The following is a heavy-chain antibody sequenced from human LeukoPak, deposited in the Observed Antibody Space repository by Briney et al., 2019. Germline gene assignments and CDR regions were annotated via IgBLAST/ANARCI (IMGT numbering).Heavy chain of an antibody. D-gene: IGHD6-13*01. J-gene: IGHJ5*02. Sequence: ASVKVSCKASGYTFTSYGISWVRQAPGQGLEWMGWISAYNGNTNYAQKLQGRVTMTTDTSTSTAYMELRSLRSDDTAVYYCARAPYGSSWYGCCWFDPWGQGTLVTVSS. CDR3: ARAPYGSSWYGCCWFDP. CDR2: ISAYNGNT. CDR1: GYTFTSYG. V-gene: IGHV1-18*01.